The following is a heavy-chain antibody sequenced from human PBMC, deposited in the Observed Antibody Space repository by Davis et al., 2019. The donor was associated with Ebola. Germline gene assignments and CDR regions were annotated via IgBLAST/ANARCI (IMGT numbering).Heavy chain of an antibody. Sequence: GESLKISCKGSGYSFTSCWIGWVRQMPGKGLEWMGIIYPGDSDTRYSPSFQGQVTISADKSISTAYLQWSSLKASDTAMYYCARFHSNYYYYYGMDVWGQGTTVTVSS. J-gene: IGHJ6*02. CDR2: IYPGDSDT. D-gene: IGHD4-11*01. CDR1: GYSFTSCW. CDR3: ARFHSNYYYYYGMDV. V-gene: IGHV5-51*01.